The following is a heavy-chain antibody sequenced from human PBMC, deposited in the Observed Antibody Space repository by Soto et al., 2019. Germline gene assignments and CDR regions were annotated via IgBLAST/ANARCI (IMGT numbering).Heavy chain of an antibody. D-gene: IGHD5-18*01. CDR3: ARDRVAMVSGAFDI. CDR2: IYYSGST. J-gene: IGHJ3*02. Sequence: SETLSLTCTVSGGSISSGGYYWSWIRQHPGKGLEWIGYIYYSGSTYYNPSLKSRVTISVDTSKNQFSLKLSSVTAADTAVYYCARDRVAMVSGAFDIWGQGTMVTVSS. CDR1: GGSISSGGYY. V-gene: IGHV4-31*03.